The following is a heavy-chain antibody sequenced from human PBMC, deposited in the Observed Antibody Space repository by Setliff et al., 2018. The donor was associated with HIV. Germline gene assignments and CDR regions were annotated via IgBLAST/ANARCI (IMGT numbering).Heavy chain of an antibody. D-gene: IGHD2-8*02. V-gene: IGHV3-30*02. CDR1: GFTFNTFG. CDR2: VRYDGGDK. J-gene: IGHJ5*02. CDR3: VKGGYCTSSGCSNLNWFDP. Sequence: PGGSLRLSCAASGFTFNTFGMHWVRQAPGKALEWVAFVRYDGGDKYYADSVKGRFTISRDNSRNTVPLQMKSLRTEDTAVYYCVKGGYCTSSGCSNLNWFDPWGQGTLVTVSS.